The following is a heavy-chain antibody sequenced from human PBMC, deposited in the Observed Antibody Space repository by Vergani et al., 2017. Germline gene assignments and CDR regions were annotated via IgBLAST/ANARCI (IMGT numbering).Heavy chain of an antibody. V-gene: IGHV3-23*01. CDR2: LTASGAGI. D-gene: IGHD1-26*01. Sequence: EVQLLESGGRLVQPGGSLRLSCVASGFAFSRYAMSWVRQAPGKGLEWVSGLTASGAGISYADSVRGRFTISRDNSKNSLYLQMNSLRAEDTAVYYCAKLPSGRIVGPLYYFDSWGQGTLVTVSS. CDR3: AKLPSGRIVGPLYYFDS. CDR1: GFAFSRYA. J-gene: IGHJ4*02.